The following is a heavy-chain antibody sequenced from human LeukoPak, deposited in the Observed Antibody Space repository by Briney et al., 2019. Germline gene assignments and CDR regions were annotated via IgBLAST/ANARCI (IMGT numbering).Heavy chain of an antibody. V-gene: IGHV3-74*01. J-gene: IGHJ4*02. Sequence: GGSLRLSCAASGFTFSSYWMHWVRQAPGKGLVWVSRINSDGSSTSYADSVKGRFTISRDNAKNTLYLQMNSLGAEDTAVYYCASGYSSDYGGNTYWGQGTLVTVSS. CDR2: INSDGSST. CDR1: GFTFSSYW. D-gene: IGHD4-23*01. CDR3: ASGYSSDYGGNTY.